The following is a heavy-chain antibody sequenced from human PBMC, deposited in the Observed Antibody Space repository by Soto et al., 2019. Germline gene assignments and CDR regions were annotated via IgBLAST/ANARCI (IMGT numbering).Heavy chain of an antibody. CDR1: GYTFTSYR. Sequence: GESLKISCRGSGYTFTSYRNGWVSQLSGKGLEWMGIIYPGDSDIRYSPSFQGQVTISVDKSISTAYLQWSSLKASDTAMYYCVRLGGYYYDSSGHNYLDYWGQGTPVTVSS. CDR3: VRLGGYYYDSSGHNYLDY. CDR2: IYPGDSDI. J-gene: IGHJ4*02. V-gene: IGHV5-51*01. D-gene: IGHD3-22*01.